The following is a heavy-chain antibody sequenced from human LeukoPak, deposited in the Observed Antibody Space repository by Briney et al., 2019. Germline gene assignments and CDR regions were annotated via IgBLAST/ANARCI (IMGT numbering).Heavy chain of an antibody. Sequence: PGGSLRLSCAASRFTFSSYAIHWVRQAPGKGLEWVAVISHDGSNKNYADSVKGRFTISRDNSKNTLYLQMNSLRAEDTAVYYCARAPGSSSSWSYFDFWGQGTLVTVPS. CDR1: RFTFSSYA. CDR3: ARAPGSSSSWSYFDF. CDR2: ISHDGSNK. J-gene: IGHJ4*02. D-gene: IGHD6-13*01. V-gene: IGHV3-30-3*01.